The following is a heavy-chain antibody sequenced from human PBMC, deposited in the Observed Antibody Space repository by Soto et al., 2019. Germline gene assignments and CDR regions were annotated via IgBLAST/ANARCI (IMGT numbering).Heavy chain of an antibody. D-gene: IGHD3-10*01. V-gene: IGHV1-69*02. CDR2: INPILSMS. CDR1: GDTFTFYS. J-gene: IGHJ4*02. Sequence: QVQLVQSGAEVKKPGSSVTVSCKASGDTFTFYSINWVRQAPGLGLEWMGRINPILSMSNYAQRFQGRVTMTADKSTSIAYMELSSLRSEDTAMYYCASSYGSGYRAFDYWGQGALVTVSS. CDR3: ASSYGSGYRAFDY.